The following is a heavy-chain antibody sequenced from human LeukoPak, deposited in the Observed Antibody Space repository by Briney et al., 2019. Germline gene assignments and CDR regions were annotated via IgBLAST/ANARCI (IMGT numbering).Heavy chain of an antibody. CDR1: GGSIGSYY. D-gene: IGHD6-19*01. V-gene: IGHV4-59*01. Sequence: SETLSLTCTVSGGSIGSYYWNWIRQAPGKGLEWIGYIHYSGSTNHNSSLKSRVTLSVDTSRNQYSLKLSSVTAADTAVYYCARDGVAGGFDYWGQGTLVTVSS. CDR3: ARDGVAGGFDY. J-gene: IGHJ4*02. CDR2: IHYSGST.